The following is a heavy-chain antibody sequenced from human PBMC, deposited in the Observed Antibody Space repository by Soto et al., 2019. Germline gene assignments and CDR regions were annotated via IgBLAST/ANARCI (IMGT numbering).Heavy chain of an antibody. CDR3: ARTIVVVVPTTPDYFDY. Sequence: PGGSLRLSCAASEFTFSSYWMSWVRQAPGKGLEWVANIKQDGSQKYYVDSVKGRFTIFRDNAKNSLYLQMNSLRAEDTAVYYCARTIVVVVPTTPDYFDYWGQGTLVTVSS. J-gene: IGHJ4*02. CDR1: EFTFSSYW. CDR2: IKQDGSQK. V-gene: IGHV3-7*01. D-gene: IGHD2-15*01.